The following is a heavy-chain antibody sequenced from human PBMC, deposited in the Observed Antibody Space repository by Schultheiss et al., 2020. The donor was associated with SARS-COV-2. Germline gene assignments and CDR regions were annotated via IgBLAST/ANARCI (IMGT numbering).Heavy chain of an antibody. V-gene: IGHV3-15*01. CDR3: TTVEVVYGSNWFDP. CDR2: IKSKTDGGTT. J-gene: IGHJ5*02. D-gene: IGHD2-8*02. Sequence: GGSLRLSCAASGFTCSTYAMSWVRQAPGKGLEWVGRIKSKTDGGTTDYAAPVKGRFTISRDDSKNTLYLQMNSLKTEDTAVYYCTTVEVVYGSNWFDPWGQGTLVTVSS. CDR1: GFTCSTYA.